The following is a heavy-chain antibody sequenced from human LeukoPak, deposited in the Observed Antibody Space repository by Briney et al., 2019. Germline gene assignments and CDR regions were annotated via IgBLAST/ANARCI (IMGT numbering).Heavy chain of an antibody. Sequence: GESLRLSCAASGFTFSSYAMSWVRQAPGKGLEWVSAISGSGDSTYYGDSVKGRFTISRDNSKNTLYLQMNSLRAEDTAVYYCAKTRPLDSSSWSHGDYWGQGTLVTVSS. CDR2: ISGSGDST. J-gene: IGHJ4*02. CDR1: GFTFSSYA. V-gene: IGHV3-23*01. D-gene: IGHD6-13*01. CDR3: AKTRPLDSSSWSHGDY.